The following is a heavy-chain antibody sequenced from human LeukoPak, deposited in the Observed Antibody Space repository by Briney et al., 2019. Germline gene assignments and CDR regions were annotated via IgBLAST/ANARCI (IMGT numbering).Heavy chain of an antibody. V-gene: IGHV3-30*18. CDR1: GFTFNSYG. CDR2: ISYDGSNK. J-gene: IGHJ4*02. CDR3: AKNHEGLGY. Sequence: GGSLRLSCAASGFTFNSYGMHWVRQAPGKGLEWVAVISYDGSNKYYADSVKGRFTISRENSKHTLYLQMNSLRAEDTAVYSCAKNHEGLGYWGQGTLVTVSS.